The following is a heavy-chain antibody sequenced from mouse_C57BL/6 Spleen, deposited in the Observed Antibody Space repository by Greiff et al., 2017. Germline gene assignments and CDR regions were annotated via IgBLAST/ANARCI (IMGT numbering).Heavy chain of an antibody. J-gene: IGHJ1*03. CDR2: IYPGDGDT. Sequence: LQESGPELVKPGASVKISCKASGYAFSSSWMNWVKQRPGKGLEWIGRIYPGDGDTNYNGKFKGKATLTADKSSSTAYMQLSSLTSEDSAVYFCARGADGYWYFDVWGTGTTVTVSS. CDR1: GYAFSSSW. D-gene: IGHD2-3*01. V-gene: IGHV1-82*01. CDR3: ARGADGYWYFDV.